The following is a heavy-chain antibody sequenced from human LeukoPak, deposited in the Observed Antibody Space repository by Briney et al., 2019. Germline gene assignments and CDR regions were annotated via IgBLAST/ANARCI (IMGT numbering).Heavy chain of an antibody. Sequence: ASVKVSCKASGGTFSSYAISWVRQAPGQGLEWMGGIIPIFGTANYAQKFQGRVTIATDESTSTAYMELSSLRSEDTAVYYCARVGGTGVRGVLDYWGQGTLVTVSS. V-gene: IGHV1-69*05. CDR2: IIPIFGTA. CDR1: GGTFSSYA. D-gene: IGHD3-10*01. CDR3: ARVGGTGVRGVLDY. J-gene: IGHJ4*02.